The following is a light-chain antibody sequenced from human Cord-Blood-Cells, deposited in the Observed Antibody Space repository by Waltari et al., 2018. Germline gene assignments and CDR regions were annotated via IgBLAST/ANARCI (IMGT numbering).Light chain of an antibody. CDR3: MQALQTPYT. CDR1: QSLLHSNGYNY. J-gene: IGKJ2*01. V-gene: IGKV2-28*01. Sequence: DIVMTQSPLSLPVTPGEPASISCRSSQSLLHSNGYNYLDWYLQKPGQSRQLLIYLGSNRASGVPDRCSGSGSGTDFTLKISRVEAEDVGVYYCMQALQTPYTFGQGTKLEIK. CDR2: LGS.